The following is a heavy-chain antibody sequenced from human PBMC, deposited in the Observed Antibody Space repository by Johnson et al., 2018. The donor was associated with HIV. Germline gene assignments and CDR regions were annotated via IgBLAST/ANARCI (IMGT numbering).Heavy chain of an antibody. V-gene: IGHV3-66*02. CDR3: ARDGTRYYYDSSGSRGTFDI. CDR1: GFTFDDYD. D-gene: IGHD3-22*01. Sequence: VQLVESGGYVVRPGVSLRLSCAASGFTFDDYDMTWVRQAPGKGLEWVSVIYSGGDTYYADSMRGRLTISRDNSKNTLYLQMNSLRPEDTAVYYCARDGTRYYYDSSGSRGTFDIWGQGTMVTVSS. J-gene: IGHJ3*02. CDR2: IYSGGDT.